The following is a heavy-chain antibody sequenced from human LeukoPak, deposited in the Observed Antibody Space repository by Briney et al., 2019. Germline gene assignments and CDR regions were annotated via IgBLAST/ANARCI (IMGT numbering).Heavy chain of an antibody. V-gene: IGHV1-46*01. J-gene: IGHJ4*02. D-gene: IGHD1-26*01. CDR3: ARELTGSYRFDY. Sequence: ASLKVSCKTSGFTFTSYHMHWVRQAPGQGLEWMGIINPSGDVTIYAQKFQGRITMTRDTSTSTVYMELSSLSSEETALYYCARELTGSYRFDYWGQGTLVTVSS. CDR1: GFTFTSYH. CDR2: INPSGDVT.